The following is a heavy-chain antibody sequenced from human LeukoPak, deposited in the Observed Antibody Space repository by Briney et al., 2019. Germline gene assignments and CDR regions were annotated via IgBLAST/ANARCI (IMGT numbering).Heavy chain of an antibody. Sequence: GGSLRLSCAASGFIFSNYVMSWVRQAPGKGLEWVSGIGASGGTTYYVDSVKGRFTISRDNSNNTLYLQMNSLRAEDTAVYYCVQHMSRPSHPFDYWGQGALVTVSS. D-gene: IGHD5/OR15-5a*01. V-gene: IGHV3-23*01. CDR2: IGASGGTT. CDR3: VQHMSRPSHPFDY. J-gene: IGHJ4*02. CDR1: GFIFSNYV.